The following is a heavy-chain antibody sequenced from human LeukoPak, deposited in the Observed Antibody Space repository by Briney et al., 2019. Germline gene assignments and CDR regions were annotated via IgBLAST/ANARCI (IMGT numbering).Heavy chain of an antibody. CDR2: IYHSGST. J-gene: IGHJ6*03. Sequence: PSETLSLTCAVSGYSISSSYYWGWIRQPPGKGLEWIGSIYHSGSTYYNPSLKSRVTISVDTSKNQFSLKLSSVTAADTAVYYCARQVPAAPPYYYYMDVWGKGTTVTVSS. CDR1: GYSISSSYY. D-gene: IGHD2-2*01. CDR3: ARQVPAAPPYYYYMDV. V-gene: IGHV4-38-2*01.